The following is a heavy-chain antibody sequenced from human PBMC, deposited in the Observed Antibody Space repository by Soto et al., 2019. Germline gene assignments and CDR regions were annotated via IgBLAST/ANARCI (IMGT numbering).Heavy chain of an antibody. Sequence: GGSLRLSCAASGFTVSSNYMSWVRQAPGKGLEWVSVIYSGGSTYYADSVKGRFTISRHNSKNTLYLQMNSLRAEDTAVYYCARGGGDYYDSSGYFDYWGQGTLVTVSS. J-gene: IGHJ4*02. V-gene: IGHV3-53*04. CDR1: GFTVSSNY. CDR2: IYSGGST. D-gene: IGHD3-22*01. CDR3: ARGGGDYYDSSGYFDY.